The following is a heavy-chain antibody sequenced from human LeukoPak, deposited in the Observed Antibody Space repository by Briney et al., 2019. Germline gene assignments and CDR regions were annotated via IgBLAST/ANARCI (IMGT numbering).Heavy chain of an antibody. CDR2: IYPGDSDT. V-gene: IGHV5-51*01. Sequence: GESLKISFKGSGYRFTSYWIGWVRQMPGKGLEWMGIIYPGDSDTRYSPSFQGQVTISADKSISTAYLQWSSLKASDTAMYYCARTVDTAMVPSLDYWGQGTLVTVSS. CDR3: ARTVDTAMVPSLDY. CDR1: GYRFTSYW. J-gene: IGHJ4*02. D-gene: IGHD5-18*01.